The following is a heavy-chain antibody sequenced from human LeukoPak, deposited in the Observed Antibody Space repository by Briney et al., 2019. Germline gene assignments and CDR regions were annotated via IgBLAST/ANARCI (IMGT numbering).Heavy chain of an antibody. J-gene: IGHJ4*02. CDR2: ISSSSSYI. D-gene: IGHD5-18*01. CDR3: ARVRDSYGYIYFDY. Sequence: GGSLRLSCAASGFTFSSYSMNWDRQAPGKGLEWVSSISSSSSYIYYADSVKGRFTISRDNAKNSLYLQMNSLRAEDTAVYYCARVRDSYGYIYFDYWGQGTLVTVSS. CDR1: GFTFSSYS. V-gene: IGHV3-21*01.